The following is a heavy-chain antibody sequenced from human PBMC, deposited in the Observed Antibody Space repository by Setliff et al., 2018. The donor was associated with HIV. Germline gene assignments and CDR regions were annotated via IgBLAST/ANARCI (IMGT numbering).Heavy chain of an antibody. Sequence: AASVKVSCKASGYTFTGYYMHWVRQAPGQGLEWMGWIYPNTGGTNYAQKFQGRVTVTRDTSTRTAYMELRSLKSDDTAVYYCARGKTWLRFLDYWGQGTLVTVSS. V-gene: IGHV1-2*02. CDR1: GYTFTGYY. CDR2: IYPNTGGT. D-gene: IGHD5-12*01. CDR3: ARGKTWLRFLDY. J-gene: IGHJ4*02.